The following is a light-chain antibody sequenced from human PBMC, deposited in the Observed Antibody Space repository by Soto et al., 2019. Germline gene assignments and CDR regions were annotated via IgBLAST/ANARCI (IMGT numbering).Light chain of an antibody. CDR3: QQDNSFPYT. V-gene: IGKV1-12*02. CDR2: AAS. Sequence: DIQMTQSPSSVSASVGDRVTITCRASQGIRSWLAWYQQKPGKAPKLLIYAASSLQSGVPSRFSGNGLGTDFTLTNSSLHPQDFATYYCQQDNSFPYTFGQGTKLEIK. CDR1: QGIRSW. J-gene: IGKJ2*01.